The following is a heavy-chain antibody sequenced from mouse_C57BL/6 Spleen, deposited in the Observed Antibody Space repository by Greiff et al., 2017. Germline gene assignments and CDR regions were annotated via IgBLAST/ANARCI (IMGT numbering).Heavy chain of an antibody. CDR1: GYTFTSYD. D-gene: IGHD2-4*01. CDR2: IYHRDGST. CDR3: ARGGLYYDYPVAY. J-gene: IGHJ3*01. Sequence: QVQLKESGPELVKPGASVKLSCKASGYTFTSYDINWVKQRPGQGLEWIGWIYHRDGSTKYNEKFKGKATLTVDTSSSTAYMELHSLTSEDSAVYFCARGGLYYDYPVAYWGQGTLVTVSA. V-gene: IGHV1-85*01.